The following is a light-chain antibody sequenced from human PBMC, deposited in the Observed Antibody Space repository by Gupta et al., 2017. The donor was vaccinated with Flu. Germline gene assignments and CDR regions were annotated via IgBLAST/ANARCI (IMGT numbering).Light chain of an antibody. J-gene: IGKJ1*01. CDR2: DAS. V-gene: IGKV1-27*01. Sequence: DIQMTQSPSSLSASVGDRVIITCRASEDISNYLAWYQQKPGKVPKLLIYDASTLQSGVPSRFSGSGSGTDFSLTISSMKPEDVATYYGQKYNNAFGQGTKVEIK. CDR3: QKYNNA. CDR1: EDISNY.